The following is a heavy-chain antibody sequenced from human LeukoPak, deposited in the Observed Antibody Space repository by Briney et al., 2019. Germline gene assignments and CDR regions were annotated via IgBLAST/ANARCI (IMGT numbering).Heavy chain of an antibody. Sequence: GRSLRLSCAASGLTFSSYGMHWVRQAPGKGLEWVAVIWYDGSNKYYADSVKGRFTISRDNSKNTLYLQMNSLRAEDTAVYYCARVSYDSSGYIDYWGQGTLVTVSS. CDR1: GLTFSSYG. V-gene: IGHV3-33*01. CDR3: ARVSYDSSGYIDY. CDR2: IWYDGSNK. D-gene: IGHD3-22*01. J-gene: IGHJ4*02.